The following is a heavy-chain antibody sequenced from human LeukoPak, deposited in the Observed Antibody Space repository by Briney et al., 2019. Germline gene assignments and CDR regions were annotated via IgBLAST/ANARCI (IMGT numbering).Heavy chain of an antibody. D-gene: IGHD4-17*01. J-gene: IGHJ3*02. Sequence: PSETLSLTCTVSGGSIIYNYWSWIRQPPGRRLEWIGYIYDSGSTNYNPSLKSRVTISLDTSKNQFSLKLNSVTTADTAVYYCARPYTVTARGTFDIWGQGTMVTVAS. CDR2: IYDSGST. V-gene: IGHV4-59*01. CDR3: ARPYTVTARGTFDI. CDR1: GGSIIYNY.